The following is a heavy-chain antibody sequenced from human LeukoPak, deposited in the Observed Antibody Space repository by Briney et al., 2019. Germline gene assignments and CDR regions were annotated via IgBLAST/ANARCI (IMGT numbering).Heavy chain of an antibody. CDR3: AGDIVGATAY. CDR2: ITRSSSAI. D-gene: IGHD1-26*01. Sequence: GGSLRLSCAASGFTFSSYAMSWVRQAPGKGLEWVSYITRSSSAIYYADSVKGRFTISRDNAKNSLYLQMNSLRAEDTAVYYCAGDIVGATAYWGQGTLVTVSS. CDR1: GFTFSSYA. V-gene: IGHV3-48*01. J-gene: IGHJ4*02.